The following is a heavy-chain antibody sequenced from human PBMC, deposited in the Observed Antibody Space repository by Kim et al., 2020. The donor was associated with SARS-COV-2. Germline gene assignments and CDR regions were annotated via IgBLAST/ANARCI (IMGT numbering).Heavy chain of an antibody. V-gene: IGHV4-59*01. CDR1: GGSISSYY. D-gene: IGHD3-3*01. Sequence: SETLSLTCTVSGGSISSYYWSWIRQPPGKGLEWIGYIYYSGSTNYNPSLKSRVTISVDTSKNQFSLKLSSVTAADTAVYYCARDHREWLQYTANWYFALWGLGTLVTVSS. CDR3: ARDHREWLQYTANWYFAL. J-gene: IGHJ2*01. CDR2: IYYSGST.